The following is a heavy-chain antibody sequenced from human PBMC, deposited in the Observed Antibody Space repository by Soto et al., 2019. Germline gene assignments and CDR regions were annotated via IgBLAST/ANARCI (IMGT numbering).Heavy chain of an antibody. CDR2: SYYSGTT. CDR3: ARTTAVPNTLRSRYFFDY. Sequence: SETLSLTCTVSGASVTSGSYYWSWIRQPPGKGLEWIGYSYYSGTTKYNPSLKSRVTISVDLSKNQFSLRLSSVTTADTALYYCARTTAVPNTLRSRYFFDYWGQGTLVTVSS. D-gene: IGHD4-17*01. CDR1: GASVTSGSYY. J-gene: IGHJ4*02. V-gene: IGHV4-61*01.